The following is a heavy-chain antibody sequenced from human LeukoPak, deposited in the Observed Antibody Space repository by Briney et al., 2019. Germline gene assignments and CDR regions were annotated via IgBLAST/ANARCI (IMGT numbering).Heavy chain of an antibody. CDR2: IHYSGST. CDR1: GISITTYY. J-gene: IGHJ4*02. D-gene: IGHD1-26*01. Sequence: SETLSLTCTVSGISITTYYWSWIRQPPGKGLEWIGLIHYSGSTTYNPSLESRVTISIDTSKNQFSLHLSSVTAADTAVYYCARDIREVGESHYLDYWGQGTLVTVTS. CDR3: ARDIREVGESHYLDY. V-gene: IGHV4-59*01.